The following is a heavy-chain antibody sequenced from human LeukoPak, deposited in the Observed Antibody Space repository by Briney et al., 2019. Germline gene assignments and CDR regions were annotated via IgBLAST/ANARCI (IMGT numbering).Heavy chain of an antibody. J-gene: IGHJ4*02. V-gene: IGHV3-9*02. D-gene: IGHD2-2*01. Sequence: GGSLRLSCAASGFISSSYAMSWVRQAPGKGLEWVSGISWNSGSIDYADSVKGRFIITRDNAKNSLYLQMGSLSTEDTAFYYCAKEMDLSRYCSSTSCHPFDFWGQGTLVTVSS. CDR1: GFISSSYA. CDR2: ISWNSGSI. CDR3: AKEMDLSRYCSSTSCHPFDF.